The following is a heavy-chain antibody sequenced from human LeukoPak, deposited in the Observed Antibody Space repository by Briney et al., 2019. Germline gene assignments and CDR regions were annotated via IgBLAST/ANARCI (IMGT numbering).Heavy chain of an antibody. CDR3: ARRGTTYCTVDSCHPNWFDP. D-gene: IGHD2-15*01. J-gene: IGHJ5*02. Sequence: GGSLRLSCAASGFTFSDYYMTWIRPAPGGGLEWISYINGSSSDTKYADSVKGRFTISRDNAKNSVYLLMNSLRAEDTAVYYCARRGTTYCTVDSCHPNWFDPWGQGTLVTVSS. V-gene: IGHV3-11*03. CDR1: GFTFSDYY. CDR2: INGSSSDT.